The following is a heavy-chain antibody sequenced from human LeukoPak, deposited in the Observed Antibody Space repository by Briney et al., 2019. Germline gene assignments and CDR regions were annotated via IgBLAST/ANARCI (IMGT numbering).Heavy chain of an antibody. V-gene: IGHV4-59*08. CDR1: GGSISSYY. CDR2: IYYSGST. CDR3: ARHMDGDYDAFDI. D-gene: IGHD4-17*01. J-gene: IGHJ3*02. Sequence: SETLSLTCTVSGGSISSYYWSWIRQPPGKGLEWIGYIYYSGSTNYNPSLKSRVTISEDTSKNQFSLKLSSVTAADTAVYYCARHMDGDYDAFDIWGQGTMVTVSS.